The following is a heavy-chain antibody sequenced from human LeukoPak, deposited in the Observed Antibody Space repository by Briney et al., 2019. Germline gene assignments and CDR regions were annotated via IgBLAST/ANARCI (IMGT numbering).Heavy chain of an antibody. Sequence: SDTLSLTCTHYRGSIHHYSRCWIQPPPRQGLDRIGYIYTSVCTHHNPPLKSRVTISVDPSKNQFSLKLSSVTAADTAVYYCARDPADYDSSGYFFYYCMDVWGQGTTVTVSS. CDR3: ARDPADYDSSGYFFYYCMDV. J-gene: IGHJ6*02. CDR1: RGSIHHYS. CDR2: IYTSVCT. D-gene: IGHD3-22*01. V-gene: IGHV4-59*01.